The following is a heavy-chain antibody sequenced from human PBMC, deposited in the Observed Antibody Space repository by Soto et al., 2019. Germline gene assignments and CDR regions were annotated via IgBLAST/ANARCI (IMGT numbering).Heavy chain of an antibody. D-gene: IGHD2-15*01. CDR3: ARSRGRNAY. J-gene: IGHJ4*02. Sequence: PGGSLRLSCAASGFTFSDYEMNWVRQAPGKGLEWLSWISSSGSAIHYADSVKGRFTISRDNAKNSLYLQMNSLRAEDTAAYYCARSRGRNAYWGQGTLVIVSS. CDR2: ISSSGSAI. V-gene: IGHV3-48*03. CDR1: GFTFSDYE.